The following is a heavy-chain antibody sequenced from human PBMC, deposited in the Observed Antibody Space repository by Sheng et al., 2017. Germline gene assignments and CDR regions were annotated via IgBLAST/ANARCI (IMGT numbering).Heavy chain of an antibody. V-gene: IGHV4-61*02. J-gene: IGHJ1*01. CDR1: GGSISSGSYY. CDR3: AGDEGGDFQH. Sequence: QVQLQESGPGLVKPSQTLSLTCTVSGGSISSGSYYWSWIRQPAGKGLEWIGRIYTSGSTNYNPSLKSRVTISVDTSKNQFSLKLSSVTAADTAVYYCAGDEGGDFQHWGQGTLVTVSS. D-gene: IGHD3-16*01. CDR2: IYTSGST.